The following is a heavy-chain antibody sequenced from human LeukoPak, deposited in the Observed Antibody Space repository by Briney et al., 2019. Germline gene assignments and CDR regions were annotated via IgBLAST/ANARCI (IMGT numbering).Heavy chain of an antibody. J-gene: IGHJ4*02. CDR3: AKAYYVFWGGYYPLFDY. CDR1: GFTFSSYA. Sequence: SGGSLRLSCAASGFTFSSYAMSWVRQAPGKGLEWVSAISGSGGSTYYADSVKGRFTISRGNSKNTLYLQMNSLRAEDTAVYYCAKAYYVFWGGYYPLFDYWGQGTLVTVSS. CDR2: ISGSGGST. D-gene: IGHD3-3*01. V-gene: IGHV3-23*01.